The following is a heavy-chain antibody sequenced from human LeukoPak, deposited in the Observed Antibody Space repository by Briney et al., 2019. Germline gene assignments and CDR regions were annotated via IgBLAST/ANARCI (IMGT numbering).Heavy chain of an antibody. Sequence: GRSLRLSCAASGFTFSSCAMHWVRQAPGKGLEWVAVISYDGSNKYYADSVKGRFTISRDNSKNTLYLQMNSLRAEDTAVYYCAREVGVDIVVVVTSPAFDYWGQGTLVTVSS. CDR3: AREVGVDIVVVVTSPAFDY. CDR2: ISYDGSNK. D-gene: IGHD2-15*01. V-gene: IGHV3-30*04. CDR1: GFTFSSCA. J-gene: IGHJ4*02.